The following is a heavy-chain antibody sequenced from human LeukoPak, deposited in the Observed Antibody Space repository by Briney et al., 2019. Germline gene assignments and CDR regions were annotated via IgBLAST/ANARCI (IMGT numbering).Heavy chain of an antibody. CDR1: GGTFSSYA. D-gene: IGHD3-22*01. J-gene: IGHJ4*02. CDR3: ARSGSSGYYYYFDY. Sequence: ASVKVSCKASGGTFSSYAISWVRQAPGQGLEWMGRIIPILGIANYAQKLQGRVTMTTDTSTSTAYMELRSLRSDDTAVYYCARSGSSGYYYYFDYWGQGTLVTVSS. CDR2: IIPILGIA. V-gene: IGHV1-69*04.